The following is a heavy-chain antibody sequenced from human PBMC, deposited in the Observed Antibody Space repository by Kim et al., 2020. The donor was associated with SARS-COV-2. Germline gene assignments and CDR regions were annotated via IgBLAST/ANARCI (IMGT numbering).Heavy chain of an antibody. CDR1: GFTFSSYA. Sequence: GGSLRLSCAASGFTFSSYAMSWVRQAPGKGLEWVSAISGSGGSTYYADSVKGRFTISRDNSKNTLYLQMNSLRAEDTAVYYCAKDPRRAYCGGDCYWFDPWGQGTLVTVSS. V-gene: IGHV3-23*01. J-gene: IGHJ5*02. CDR3: AKDPRRAYCGGDCYWFDP. D-gene: IGHD2-21*02. CDR2: ISGSGGST.